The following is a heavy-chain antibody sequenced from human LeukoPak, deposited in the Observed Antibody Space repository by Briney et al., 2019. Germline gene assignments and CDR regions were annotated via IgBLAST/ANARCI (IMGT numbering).Heavy chain of an antibody. Sequence: PSETLSLTCTVSGGSISGYYWSWIRQPPGKGLEWIGEINHSGSTNYNPSLKSRVTISVDTSENQFSLKLSSVTAADTAVYYCARGGWGPNPGFDYWGQGTLVTVSS. CDR1: GGSISGYY. D-gene: IGHD3-10*01. CDR3: ARGGWGPNPGFDY. V-gene: IGHV4-34*01. J-gene: IGHJ4*02. CDR2: INHSGST.